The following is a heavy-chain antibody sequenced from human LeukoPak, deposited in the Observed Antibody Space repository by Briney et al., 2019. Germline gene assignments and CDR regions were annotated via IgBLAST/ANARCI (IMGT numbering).Heavy chain of an antibody. D-gene: IGHD3-10*01. CDR1: GGSISSGDYY. Sequence: SQTLSLTCTVSGGSISSGDYYWSWIRQPPGKGLEWIGYIYYSGSTYYNPSLKSRVTISVDTSKNQSSLKLSSVTAADTAVYYCARMVRGVIRWFDPWGQGTLVTVSS. J-gene: IGHJ5*02. CDR3: ARMVRGVIRWFDP. CDR2: IYYSGST. V-gene: IGHV4-30-4*01.